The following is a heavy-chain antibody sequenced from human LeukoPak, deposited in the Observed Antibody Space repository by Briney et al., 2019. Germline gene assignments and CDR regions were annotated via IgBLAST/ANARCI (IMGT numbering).Heavy chain of an antibody. CDR2: LDPEDGET. CDR1: GYTLTELS. J-gene: IGHJ4*02. V-gene: IGHV1-24*01. CDR3: ATDRGGYSGYDYNY. D-gene: IGHD5-12*01. Sequence: ASVKVSCKVSGYTLTELSMHWVRQAPGKGLEWMGGLDPEDGETIYAQKFQGRVTMTEDTSTDTAYMELSSLRSEDTAVYYCATDRGGYSGYDYNYWGQGTLVTVSS.